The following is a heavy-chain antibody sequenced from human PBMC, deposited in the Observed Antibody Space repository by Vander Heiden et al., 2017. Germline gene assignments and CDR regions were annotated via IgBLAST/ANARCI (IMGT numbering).Heavy chain of an antibody. J-gene: IGHJ4*02. Sequence: EVQLVESGGGLVQPGGSLRLSCAASGFTFRSYSMNWVRQAPGGWREWVSSISSSSSYMYYADSVKRRFTISRHNAKNSLYLQMNSLGAEDTAVYYCARDEDSTSWYGDYWGQGTLVTVSS. CDR2: ISSSSSYM. CDR3: ARDEDSTSWYGDY. D-gene: IGHD6-13*01. CDR1: GFTFRSYS. V-gene: IGHV3-21*01.